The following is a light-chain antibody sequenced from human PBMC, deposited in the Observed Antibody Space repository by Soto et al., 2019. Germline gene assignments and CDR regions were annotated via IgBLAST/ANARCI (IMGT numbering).Light chain of an antibody. CDR2: GNI. V-gene: IGLV1-40*01. J-gene: IGLJ1*01. CDR3: QSYDSSLSSYV. Sequence: QSVLTQPPSVSGAPGQRVTISCTGSSSNIGAGYPVHWYRQLPGTAPKLLIYGNINRPSGVPDRFSGSRSGLAITGLQAEDEADYYCQSYDSSLSSYVFGTGTKVTVL. CDR1: SSNIGAGYP.